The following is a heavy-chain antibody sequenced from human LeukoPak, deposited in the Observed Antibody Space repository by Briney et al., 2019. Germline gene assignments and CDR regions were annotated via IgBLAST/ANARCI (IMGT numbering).Heavy chain of an antibody. CDR3: ARDRGGRTGLDD. J-gene: IGHJ4*02. CDR2: IKEDGSEK. V-gene: IGHV3-7*04. Sequence: GGSLRLSCAASGITFSRSWMSWVRQAPGKGLEWVAFIKEDGSEKYYVDSVKGRFTISRDNAENSLYLQMNSLRAEDTAVYYCARDRGGRTGLDDWGQGTLVTVSS. CDR1: GITFSRSW. D-gene: IGHD2-15*01.